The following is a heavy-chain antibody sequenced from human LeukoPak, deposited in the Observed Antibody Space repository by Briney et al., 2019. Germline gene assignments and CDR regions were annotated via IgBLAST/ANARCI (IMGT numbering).Heavy chain of an antibody. V-gene: IGHV3-21*01. D-gene: IGHD6-6*01. CDR1: GFTFSSYS. Sequence: GGSLRLSCAASGFTFSSYSMNWVRQAPGKGLEWVSSISSSSSYIYYADSVRGRFTISRDNAKNSLYLQMNSLRAEDTAVYYCARDIGTPSSSGYWGQGTLVTVSS. J-gene: IGHJ4*02. CDR2: ISSSSSYI. CDR3: ARDIGTPSSSGY.